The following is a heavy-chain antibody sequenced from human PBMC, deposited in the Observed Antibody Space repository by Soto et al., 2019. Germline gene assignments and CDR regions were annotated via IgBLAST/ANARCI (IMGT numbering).Heavy chain of an antibody. D-gene: IGHD4-4*01. CDR2: IWYDGSNK. CDR1: GFTFSSYG. CDR3: ARDGNYLGYGMDV. V-gene: IGHV3-33*01. J-gene: IGHJ6*02. Sequence: GGSLRLSCAASGFTFSSYGMHWVRQAPGKGLEWVAVIWYDGSNKYYADSVKGRFTISRDNSKNTLYPQMNSLRAEDTAVYYCARDGNYLGYGMDVWGQGTTVPVSS.